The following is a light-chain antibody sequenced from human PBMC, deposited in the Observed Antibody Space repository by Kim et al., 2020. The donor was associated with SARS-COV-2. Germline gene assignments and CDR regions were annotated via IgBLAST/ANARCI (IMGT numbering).Light chain of an antibody. CDR3: QVWDSTSDHYV. Sequence: PGKTATITWEATNIGTKRVHWYQQKPGQAPVLVICYDNDRPSGIPERFSGSNSGNTATLTIYRVEAGDEADYYCQVWDSTSDHYVFGTGTKVTVL. J-gene: IGLJ1*01. CDR2: YDN. CDR1: NIGTKR. V-gene: IGLV3-21*01.